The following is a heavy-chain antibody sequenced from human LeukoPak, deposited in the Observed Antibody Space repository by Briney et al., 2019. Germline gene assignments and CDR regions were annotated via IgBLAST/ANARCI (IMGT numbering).Heavy chain of an antibody. J-gene: IGHJ5*02. V-gene: IGHV4-38-2*01. CDR1: GYSISSGYY. Sequence: SETLSLTCAVSGYSISSGYYWGWIRQPPGKGLEWIGSIYHSGSTYYNPSLKSRVTILVDTSKNQFSPKLSSVTAADTAVYYCARRKRWLQFSFDPWGQGTLVTVSS. CDR3: ARRKRWLQFSFDP. D-gene: IGHD5-24*01. CDR2: IYHSGST.